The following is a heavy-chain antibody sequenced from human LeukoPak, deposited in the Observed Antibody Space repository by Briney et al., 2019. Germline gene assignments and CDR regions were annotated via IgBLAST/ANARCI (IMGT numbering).Heavy chain of an antibody. D-gene: IGHD3-10*01. CDR3: ARVGWFGDQGDDAFDI. CDR2: INPSGGST. CDR1: GYTFTSYY. J-gene: IGHJ3*02. V-gene: IGHV1-46*01. Sequence: ASVKVSCKASGYTFTSYYMHWVRQAPGQGLGWMGIINPSGGSTSYAQKFQGRVTMTRDMSTSTVYMELSSLRSEDTAVYYCARVGWFGDQGDDAFDIWGQGTMVTVSS.